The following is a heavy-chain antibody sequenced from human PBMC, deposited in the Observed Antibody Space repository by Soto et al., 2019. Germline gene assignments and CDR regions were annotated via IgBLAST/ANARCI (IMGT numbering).Heavy chain of an antibody. CDR3: ARLQYASGWYLDQ. D-gene: IGHD6-19*01. CDR2: IFPGDSDT. J-gene: IGHJ4*02. Sequence: PGESLKISCKGSGYXFITYWIGWVRQMPGKGLEWMGIIFPGDSDTRYSPSFQGQVTISADKSITTAYLQWSSLKASDTAMYYCARLQYASGWYLDQWGQGTLVTVSS. CDR1: GYXFITYW. V-gene: IGHV5-51*01.